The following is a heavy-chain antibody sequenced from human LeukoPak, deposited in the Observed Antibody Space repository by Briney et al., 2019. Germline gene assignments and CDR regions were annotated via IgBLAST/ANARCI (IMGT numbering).Heavy chain of an antibody. D-gene: IGHD6-19*01. CDR2: IYHSGST. Sequence: SETLSLTCAVSGGSISSSNWWSWVRQPPGKGLEWIGEIYHSGSTNYNPSLKSRVTISVDKSKNQFSLKLSSVTAADTAVYYCARDKSSGWGGYFDYWGQGTLVTVSS. CDR3: ARDKSSGWGGYFDY. V-gene: IGHV4-4*02. J-gene: IGHJ4*02. CDR1: GGSISSSNW.